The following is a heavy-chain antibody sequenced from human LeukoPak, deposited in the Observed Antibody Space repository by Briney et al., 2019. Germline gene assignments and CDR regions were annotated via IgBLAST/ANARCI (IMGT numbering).Heavy chain of an antibody. V-gene: IGHV4-30-4*08. J-gene: IGHJ4*02. CDR3: ARYGDPPRFDY. CDR1: GGSISSGDYY. CDR2: IYYSGST. Sequence: PSETLSLTCTVSGGSISSGDYYWSWIRQPPGKGLGWIGYIYYSGSTYYNPSLKSRVTISVDTSKNQFSLKLSSVTAADTAVYYCARYGDPPRFDYWGQGTLVTVSS. D-gene: IGHD4-17*01.